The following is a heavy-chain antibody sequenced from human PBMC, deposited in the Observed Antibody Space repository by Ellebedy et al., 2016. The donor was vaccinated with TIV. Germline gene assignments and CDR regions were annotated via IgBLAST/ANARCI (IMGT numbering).Heavy chain of an antibody. CDR3: ARAGEYCDFPQNCYAMDV. V-gene: IGHV3-73*01. CDR2: MRSKAKNYAT. J-gene: IGHJ6*02. Sequence: GESLKISCAASGFIFSASTMHWVRQASGKGLEWVGQMRSKAKNYATAYQASVKGRFTISRDDSQNTAYLQMNSLKTEDTAVYYCARAGEYCDFPQNCYAMDVWGQGTTVTVS. D-gene: IGHD2/OR15-2a*01. CDR1: GFIFSAST.